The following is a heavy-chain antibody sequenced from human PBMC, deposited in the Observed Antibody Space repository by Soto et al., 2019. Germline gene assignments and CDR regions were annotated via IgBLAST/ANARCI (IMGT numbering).Heavy chain of an antibody. D-gene: IGHD2-15*01. CDR2: ISWNSGSI. CDR1: GLTFDDYA. J-gene: IGHJ5*02. Sequence: EVQLVESGGGLVQPGRSLRLSCAASGLTFDDYAMHWVRQAPGKGLEWVSGISWNSGSIGYADSVKGRFTISRDNAKNALYLQMNSLRAEYTALYYCARGRYCSGASCYSTELNWFDPWGQGTLVTVSS. CDR3: ARGRYCSGASCYSTELNWFDP. V-gene: IGHV3-9*01.